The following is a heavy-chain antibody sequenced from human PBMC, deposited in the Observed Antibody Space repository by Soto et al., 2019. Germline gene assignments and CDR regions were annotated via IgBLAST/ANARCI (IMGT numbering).Heavy chain of an antibody. CDR1: GFTFSNDG. V-gene: IGHV3-30*18. D-gene: IGHD1-1*01. Sequence: QVQLVESGGGVVQPGTSLRLSCAASGFTFSNDGMHWVRQTPRKGLEWVALILYDGSNKYYADSVKGRFTFSRDNSKNSLYLQVSSLRAEDTAVYYCAKSRDAYNFYFYYGMDVWGQGTSVTVSS. J-gene: IGHJ6*02. CDR2: ILYDGSNK. CDR3: AKSRDAYNFYFYYGMDV.